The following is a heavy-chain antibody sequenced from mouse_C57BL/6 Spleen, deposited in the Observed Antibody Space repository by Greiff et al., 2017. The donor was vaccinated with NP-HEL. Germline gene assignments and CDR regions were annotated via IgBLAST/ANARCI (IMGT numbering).Heavy chain of an antibody. V-gene: IGHV1-69*01. CDR2: IDPSDSYT. CDR3: ARFRTLYSYFDV. CDR1: GYTFTSYW. J-gene: IGHJ1*03. Sequence: VQLQQSGAELVMPGASVKLSCKASGYTFTSYWMHWVKQRPGQGLEWIGEIDPSDSYTNYNQKFKGKSTLTVDKSSSTAYMQLSSLTSEDSAVYYCARFRTLYSYFDVWGTGTTVTVSS.